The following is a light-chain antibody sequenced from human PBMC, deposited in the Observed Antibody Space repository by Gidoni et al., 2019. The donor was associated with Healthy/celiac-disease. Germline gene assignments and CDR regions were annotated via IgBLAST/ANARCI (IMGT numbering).Light chain of an antibody. Sequence: DIQMTQSPSSLSASVGDRVTITCQASQDISSYLNWYQQKPGKAPKLLIYDASNLETGVPSRFSGSGSGTDFTFTISSLQPEDIATYYCQQYDILPLTFGRGTKVEIK. V-gene: IGKV1-33*01. CDR1: QDISSY. CDR3: QQYDILPLT. J-gene: IGKJ4*01. CDR2: DAS.